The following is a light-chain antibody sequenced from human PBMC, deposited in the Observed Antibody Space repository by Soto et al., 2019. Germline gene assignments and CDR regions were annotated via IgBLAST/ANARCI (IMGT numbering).Light chain of an antibody. CDR1: QSVLYSSNNKNF. J-gene: IGKJ1*01. V-gene: IGKV4-1*01. CDR2: CAS. CDR3: QQYYSSPPT. Sequence: DIVMTQSPDSLAVSLGERATINCKSSQSVLYSSNNKNFLSWYQQKPGQPPKLLIYCASTRESGVPDRFSGSASGTDFTLTISSLQAEDVAVFYCQQYYSSPPTFGQGTKVEIK.